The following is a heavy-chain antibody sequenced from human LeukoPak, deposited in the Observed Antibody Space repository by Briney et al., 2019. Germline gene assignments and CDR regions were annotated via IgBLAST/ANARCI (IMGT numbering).Heavy chain of an antibody. CDR1: GGSFSGYY. J-gene: IGHJ6*03. Sequence: SSETLSLTCAVYGGSFSGYYWSWIRQPPGKGLEWIGEINHSGSTKYNPSLKSRVTISVDTSKNQFSLKLSSVTAADTAVYYCARGDDRHRSGNTHYYYHYMDVWGKGTTVTVSS. D-gene: IGHD3-10*01. V-gene: IGHV4-34*01. CDR3: ARGDDRHRSGNTHYYYHYMDV. CDR2: INHSGST.